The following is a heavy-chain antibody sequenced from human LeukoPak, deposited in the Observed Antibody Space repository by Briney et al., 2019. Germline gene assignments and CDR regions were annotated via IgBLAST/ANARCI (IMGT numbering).Heavy chain of an antibody. V-gene: IGHV3-48*01. D-gene: IGHD6-13*01. CDR2: ISSSSSTI. CDR3: ATFARGIAASLGY. CDR1: GFTFSSYS. J-gene: IGHJ4*02. Sequence: SGGSLRLSCAASGFTFSSYSMNWVRQAPGKGLEWVSYISSSSSTIYYADSVKGRFTISRDNAKNSLYLQMNSLRAEDTAVYYCATFARGIAASLGYWGQGTLVTVSS.